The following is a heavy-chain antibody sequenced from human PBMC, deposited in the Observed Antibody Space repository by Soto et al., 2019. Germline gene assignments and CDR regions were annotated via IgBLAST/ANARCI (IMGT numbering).Heavy chain of an antibody. CDR3: ATAEVDY. J-gene: IGHJ4*02. V-gene: IGHV3-74*01. Sequence: GGSLRLSCAASGFTFGNHLRHWVRQAPGKGLEWVSRMNSDGSTTNYADSVKGRFTVSRDNAKNTLYLQMNSLRAEDTAVYYCATAEVDYWGPGTLVTVSS. CDR2: MNSDGSTT. CDR1: GFTFGNHL.